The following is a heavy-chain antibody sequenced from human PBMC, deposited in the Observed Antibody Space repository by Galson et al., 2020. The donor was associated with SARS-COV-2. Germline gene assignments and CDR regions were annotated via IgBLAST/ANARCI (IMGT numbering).Heavy chain of an antibody. CDR3: ARHPHYSGYATYYYYYGMDV. V-gene: IGHV5-51*01. CDR1: GYTFTDCW. D-gene: IGHD5-12*01. CDR2: VNPADSET. Sequence: GESLKISCKASGYTFTDCWIGWVRQEPGKGLEWMGIVNPADSETRYSPSFQGQVTISADKSISTAYLQWSSLKASDTAMYYCARHPHYSGYATYYYYYGMDVWGQGTTVTVSS. J-gene: IGHJ6*02.